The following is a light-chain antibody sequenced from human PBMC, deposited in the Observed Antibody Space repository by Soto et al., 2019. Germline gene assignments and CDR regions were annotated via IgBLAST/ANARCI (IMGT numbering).Light chain of an antibody. J-gene: IGLJ2*01. Sequence: QSVLTQPPSVSAAPGQKVTISCSGSSSNIGNNFVSWYQQLPGTAPTFLIYDNDKRPSGIPDRFSGSKSGTSATLGITGLQTGDEGDDYCGTWDSSLSAVVFGGGTKLTVL. CDR3: GTWDSSLSAVV. V-gene: IGLV1-51*01. CDR2: DND. CDR1: SSNIGNNF.